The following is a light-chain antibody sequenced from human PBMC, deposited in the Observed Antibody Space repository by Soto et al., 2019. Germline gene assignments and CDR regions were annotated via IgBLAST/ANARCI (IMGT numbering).Light chain of an antibody. CDR1: QTIGSW. V-gene: IGKV1-5*01. Sequence: DIQMTQSPSTLSASVGDRVTVTCRASQTIGSWLAWYQQKPGRAPKLLIFDASSLESGVPSRFSGNGSGTEFTLTISGLQPGDFATYYCQQSETYPLTFGQGTRLEIK. J-gene: IGKJ5*01. CDR2: DAS. CDR3: QQSETYPLT.